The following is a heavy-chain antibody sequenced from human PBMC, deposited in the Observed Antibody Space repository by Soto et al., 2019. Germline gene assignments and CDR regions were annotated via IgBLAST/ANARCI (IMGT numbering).Heavy chain of an antibody. Sequence: QVQLQEPGPGLVRPSQTLSLTCTVSGGSISSGGYFWSWIRQRPGKGLEWIGYINYRGITYYNPSLKSRVTMSVDTSKNQFSLKLSSVTAADTAVFYWASLSGGTFGSWGQGTLVTVSS. CDR1: GGSISSGGYF. CDR3: ASLSGGTFGS. CDR2: INYRGIT. D-gene: IGHD3-10*01. V-gene: IGHV4-31*03. J-gene: IGHJ4*02.